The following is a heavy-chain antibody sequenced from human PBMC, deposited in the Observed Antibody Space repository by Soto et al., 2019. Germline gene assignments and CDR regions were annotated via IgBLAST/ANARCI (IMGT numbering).Heavy chain of an antibody. CDR3: AGAPGSCWRNHHFYDF. CDR1: GFPFSDYY. Sequence: GVTLRLSCTASGFPFSDYYMTWIRQAPGKELEWLSYISTGIHYTNYAESVKGRFTISRDNAKNTMYLQMNGMSAEDTAVYFCAGAPGSCWRNHHFYDFWGRGSLVTVFS. J-gene: IGHJ2*01. D-gene: IGHD3-10*01. V-gene: IGHV3-11*03. CDR2: ISTGIHYT.